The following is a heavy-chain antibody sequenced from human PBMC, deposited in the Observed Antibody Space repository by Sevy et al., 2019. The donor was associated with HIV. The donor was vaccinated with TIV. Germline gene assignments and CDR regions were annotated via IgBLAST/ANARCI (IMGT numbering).Heavy chain of an antibody. CDR1: GFTFSSYA. D-gene: IGHD3-22*01. J-gene: IGHJ3*02. CDR2: ISYDGSNK. CDR3: AKCYYDSSGYYPDAFDI. V-gene: IGHV3-30-3*02. Sequence: GGSLRLSCAASGFTFSSYAMHWVRQAPGKGLEWVAVISYDGSNKYYADSVKGRFTISRDNSKNNRYLQMNSLRAEDKVVYYCAKCYYDSSGYYPDAFDIWGQGTMVTVSS.